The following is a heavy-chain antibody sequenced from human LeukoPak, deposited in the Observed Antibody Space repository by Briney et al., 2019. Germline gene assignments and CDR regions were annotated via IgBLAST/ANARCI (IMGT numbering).Heavy chain of an antibody. CDR1: GGTFSSYA. V-gene: IGHV1-69*06. J-gene: IGHJ4*02. Sequence: GASVKVSCKASGGTFSSYAISWVRQAPGQGLEWMGGIIPIFGTANYAQKFQGRVTITADKSTSTAYMELSSLRSEDTAVYYCARGFPLSPYSSGWYGRFDYWGQGTLVTVSS. CDR2: IIPIFGTA. CDR3: ARGFPLSPYSSGWYGRFDY. D-gene: IGHD6-19*01.